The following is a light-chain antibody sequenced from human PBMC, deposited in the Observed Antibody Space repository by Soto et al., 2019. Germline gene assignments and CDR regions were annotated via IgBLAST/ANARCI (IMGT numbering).Light chain of an antibody. Sequence: QSVLAQPPSASGTPGQRVTISCSGSTSNIGSTSSIGSDYVYCYQQLPGTAPRLLIYSTNQRPSGVPDRISGSKSGTSATLAISGLRFEDEADYYCAVWDDSLSGWVFGGGTKLTVL. CDR1: TSNIGSTSSIGSDY. CDR2: STN. V-gene: IGLV1-47*02. J-gene: IGLJ3*02. CDR3: AVWDDSLSGWV.